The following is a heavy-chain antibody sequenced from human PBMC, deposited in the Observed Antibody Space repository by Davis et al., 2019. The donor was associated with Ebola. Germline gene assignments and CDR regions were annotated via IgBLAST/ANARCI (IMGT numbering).Heavy chain of an antibody. J-gene: IGHJ4*02. D-gene: IGHD3-10*01. CDR2: INPNSGGT. Sequence: AASVKVSCKASGYTFTGYYMHWVRQAPGQGLEWMGRINPNSGGTNYAQKFQGRVTMTRDTSISPAYMELSRLRSDDTAVDYCARGGEVLLWFGELFDYWGQGTLVTVSS. V-gene: IGHV1-2*06. CDR3: ARGGEVLLWFGELFDY. CDR1: GYTFTGYY.